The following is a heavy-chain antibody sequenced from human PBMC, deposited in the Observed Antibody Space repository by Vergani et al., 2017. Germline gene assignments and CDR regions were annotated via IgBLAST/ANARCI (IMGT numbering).Heavy chain of an antibody. D-gene: IGHD6-19*01. Sequence: QLQLQESGPGLVKPSATLSLTCSVSGASIRSSNYYWGWIRQPPGKGLEWIASIYYSGSTYYNPSLKSRVTISVDTSKNQFSLKLSSVTAADTAVYFCARHSNVECLVKLGWSDPWGQGILVTVAS. CDR1: GASIRSSNYY. CDR3: ARHSNVECLVKLGWSDP. J-gene: IGHJ5*02. CDR2: IYYSGST. V-gene: IGHV4-39*01.